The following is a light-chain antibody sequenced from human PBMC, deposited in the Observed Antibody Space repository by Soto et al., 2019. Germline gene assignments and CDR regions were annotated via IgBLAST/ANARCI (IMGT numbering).Light chain of an antibody. V-gene: IGKV3-11*01. CDR2: DAS. CDR3: QQYGRPPWT. CDR1: QSLRSY. Sequence: EIVLTQSPATLSLSPGERATLSCRASQSLRSYLAWYQQTPGQAPRLLIYDASNRATGIPDRFSGSGSGTDFNLTISRLEPEDFAMYYCQQYGRPPWTFGQGTKVDIK. J-gene: IGKJ1*01.